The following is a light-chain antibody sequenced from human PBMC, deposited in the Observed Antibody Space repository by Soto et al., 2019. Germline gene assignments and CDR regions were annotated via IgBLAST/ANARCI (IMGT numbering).Light chain of an antibody. J-gene: IGLJ2*01. V-gene: IGLV2-14*01. Sequence: QSALTQPASVSGSLGQSITISCTGTSSDVGRYNYVSWYQQDPGKAPKLIIYEVSNRPSGVSNRFSGSKSGNTASLTISGLQAEDEADYYCSSYTSSSTVVFGGGTKVTVL. CDR2: EVS. CDR1: SSDVGRYNY. CDR3: SSYTSSSTVV.